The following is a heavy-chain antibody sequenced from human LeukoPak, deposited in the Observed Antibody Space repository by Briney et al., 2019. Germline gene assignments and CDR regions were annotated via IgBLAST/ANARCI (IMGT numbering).Heavy chain of an antibody. D-gene: IGHD2-15*01. V-gene: IGHV3-23*01. CDR2: ISGSGANT. CDR1: GFTFSDYD. J-gene: IGHJ4*02. CDR3: AKQTVPRSGGIDY. Sequence: GGSLRLSCAAAGFTFSDYDMSWVRQAPGKGLEWVTGISGSGANTNYADSVKGRCTISRDNSKNTLFLQMNSLRVEDTAVYYCAKQTVPRSGGIDYWGQGTLVTVSS.